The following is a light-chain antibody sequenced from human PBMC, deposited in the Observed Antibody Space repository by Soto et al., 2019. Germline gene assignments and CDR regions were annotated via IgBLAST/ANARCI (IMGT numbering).Light chain of an antibody. Sequence: EIVLTQSPATLSLSPGERATLSCRASQSVSRYLTWYQQKPGQAPRLLIYDASNRATGVPARFSGSGSGTDFTLTISSLEPEDSVVYYCPQRTNWPRTFGQGTKLEIK. V-gene: IGKV3-11*01. J-gene: IGKJ1*01. CDR1: QSVSRY. CDR3: PQRTNWPRT. CDR2: DAS.